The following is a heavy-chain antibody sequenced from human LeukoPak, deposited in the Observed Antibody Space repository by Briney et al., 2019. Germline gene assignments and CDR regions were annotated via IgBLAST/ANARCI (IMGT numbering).Heavy chain of an antibody. CDR1: GYTLTELS. CDR3: ATEKHVDIVATGEAFDI. J-gene: IGHJ3*02. V-gene: IGHV1-24*01. Sequence: ASVKVSCKVSGYTLTELSMHWVRQAPGKGLEWMGGFDPEDGETIYAQKFQGRVTMTEDTSTDTAYMELSSLRSEDTAVYYCATEKHVDIVATGEAFDIWGQGAMVTVSS. D-gene: IGHD5-12*01. CDR2: FDPEDGET.